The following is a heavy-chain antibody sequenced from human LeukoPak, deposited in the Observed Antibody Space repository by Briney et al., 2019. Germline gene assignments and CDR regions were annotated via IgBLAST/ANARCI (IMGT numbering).Heavy chain of an antibody. CDR1: GASISSSNW. Sequence: SGTLSLTCAVSGASISSSNWWSWVRQPPGKGLEWIGSMYYSGSTYYNPSLKSRVTISVDTSKNQFSLKLSSVTAADTAVYYCARTYPNWGADYWGQGTLVTVSS. CDR2: MYYSGST. CDR3: ARTYPNWGADY. V-gene: IGHV4-4*02. J-gene: IGHJ4*02. D-gene: IGHD7-27*01.